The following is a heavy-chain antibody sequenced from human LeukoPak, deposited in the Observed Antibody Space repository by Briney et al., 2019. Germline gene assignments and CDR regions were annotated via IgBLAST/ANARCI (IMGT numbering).Heavy chain of an antibody. Sequence: PGRSLRLSCAASGFTFSSYAMHWVRQAPGKGLEWVAVISYDGSNKYYADSVKGRFTISRDNSKNTLYLQMNSLRAEDTAVYYCARAAVDHGLCIDHWGQGTLVTVSS. V-gene: IGHV3-30*04. J-gene: IGHJ4*02. CDR3: ARAAVDHGLCIDH. CDR2: ISYDGSNK. D-gene: IGHD6-19*01. CDR1: GFTFSSYA.